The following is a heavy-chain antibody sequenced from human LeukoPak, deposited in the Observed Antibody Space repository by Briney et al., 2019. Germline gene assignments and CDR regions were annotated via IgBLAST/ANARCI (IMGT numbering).Heavy chain of an antibody. Sequence: SQTLSLTCAISGDSFSSNSAAWNWIRQSPSRGLEWLGRTYYRSKWYYDYAVAVKSRVSINPDTSKNQFSLQLSSVTPEDTAVYYCARDPVGGSTIFDYWGQGTLVTVSS. CDR1: GDSFSSNSAA. J-gene: IGHJ4*02. D-gene: IGHD1-26*01. CDR3: ARDPVGGSTIFDY. CDR2: TYYRSKWYY. V-gene: IGHV6-1*01.